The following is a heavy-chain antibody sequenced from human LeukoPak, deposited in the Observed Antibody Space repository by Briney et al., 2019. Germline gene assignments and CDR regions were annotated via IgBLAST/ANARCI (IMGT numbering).Heavy chain of an antibody. CDR3: ARGGGDIPIDY. CDR1: GFSFSSYA. V-gene: IGHV3-21*01. Sequence: GGSLRLSCAASGFSFSSYAMNWVRQAPGKGLEWVSSISSRSYIYYADAVKGRFTISRDNARNSLYLQMNSLRAEDTALYYCARGGGDIPIDYWGQGTLVTVSS. D-gene: IGHD2-21*02. CDR2: ISSRSYI. J-gene: IGHJ4*02.